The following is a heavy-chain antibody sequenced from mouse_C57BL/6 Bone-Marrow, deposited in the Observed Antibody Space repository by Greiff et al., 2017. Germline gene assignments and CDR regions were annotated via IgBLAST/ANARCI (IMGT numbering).Heavy chain of an antibody. J-gene: IGHJ4*01. CDR3: ARDPGMDY. Sequence: EVQVVESGPGLVKPSQSLSLSCSVTGYSITSGYFWYWIRQFPGNKLEWMGFISYDCSNNYNPSLKNRSSITLDTSKNQVFLKLNAVTTEDTATYYCARDPGMDYWGQGTTVTVSS. V-gene: IGHV3-6*01. CDR2: ISYDCSN. CDR1: GYSITSGYF.